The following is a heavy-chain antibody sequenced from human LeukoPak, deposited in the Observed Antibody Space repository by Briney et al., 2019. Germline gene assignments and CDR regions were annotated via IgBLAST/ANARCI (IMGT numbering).Heavy chain of an antibody. Sequence: ASVKVSCKASGGTFSSYAISWVRQAPGQGLEWMGRITPIFGTANYAQKFQGRVTITTDESTSTAYMELSSLRSEDTAVYYCARDDSSSFRGAEYFQHWGQGTLVTVSS. J-gene: IGHJ1*01. CDR1: GGTFSSYA. CDR3: ARDDSSSFRGAEYFQH. CDR2: ITPIFGTA. D-gene: IGHD6-13*01. V-gene: IGHV1-69*05.